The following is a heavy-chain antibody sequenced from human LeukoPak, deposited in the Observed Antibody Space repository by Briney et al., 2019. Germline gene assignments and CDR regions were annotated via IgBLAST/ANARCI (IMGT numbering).Heavy chain of an antibody. CDR2: IKSKTDDGTA. CDR1: GLTYRNAW. Sequence: GGSQTRDCASSGLTYRNAWMGGVRQASGMVREWVGRIKSKTDDGTAEYAAPVKGRFTISRDDSKNTLYLQMNSLKTEDTAVYYCTMGDWGWPGYWGQGTLVTVS. J-gene: IGHJ4*02. D-gene: IGHD7-27*01. CDR3: TMGDWGWPGY. V-gene: IGHV3-15*01.